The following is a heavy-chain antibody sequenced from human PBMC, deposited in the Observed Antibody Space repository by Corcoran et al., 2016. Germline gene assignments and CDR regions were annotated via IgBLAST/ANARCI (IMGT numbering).Heavy chain of an antibody. V-gene: IGHV1-69*01. CDR2: IIPIFGTA. Sequence: QVQLVQSGAEVKKPGSSGKVSCKASGGTFSSYAISWVRQAPGHGLEWMGGIIPIFGTANYAQKFQGRVTITADESTSTAYMELSSLRCADTAVNYLSCAVGVEQRLLSWFDPWGQGTLVTVSS. CDR3: SCAVGVEQRLLSWFDP. D-gene: IGHD6-25*01. CDR1: GGTFSSYA. J-gene: IGHJ5*02.